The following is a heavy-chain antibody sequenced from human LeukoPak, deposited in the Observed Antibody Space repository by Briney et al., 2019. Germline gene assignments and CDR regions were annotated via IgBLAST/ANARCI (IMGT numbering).Heavy chain of an antibody. CDR2: IYYSGST. J-gene: IGHJ3*02. CDR1: GGSISSYY. D-gene: IGHD3-10*01. V-gene: IGHV4-59*01. Sequence: SETLSLTCTVSGGSISSYYWSWIRQPPGKGLEWIGYIYYSGSTNYNPSLKSRVTISVDTSQNQFSLKLSSVTAADTAVYYCARDGLLWFGELWFSAFDIWGQGTMVTVSS. CDR3: ARDGLLWFGELWFSAFDI.